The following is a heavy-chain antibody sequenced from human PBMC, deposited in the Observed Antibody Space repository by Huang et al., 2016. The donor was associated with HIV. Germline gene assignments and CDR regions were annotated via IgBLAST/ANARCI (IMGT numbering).Heavy chain of an antibody. Sequence: QVQLVQSGAEVEKPGASVNLSCKASGFNFLTYALHWVRQAPGQRLEWMGGIKGEGLTKYSQKFQGRVTITRDRSASTVYVDFKSLTYEDTAVYYCARDKEAGTPFFDPWGQGTLVTVSS. CDR2: IKGEGLT. CDR1: GFNFLTYA. D-gene: IGHD6-19*01. CDR3: ARDKEAGTPFFDP. J-gene: IGHJ5*02. V-gene: IGHV1-3*01.